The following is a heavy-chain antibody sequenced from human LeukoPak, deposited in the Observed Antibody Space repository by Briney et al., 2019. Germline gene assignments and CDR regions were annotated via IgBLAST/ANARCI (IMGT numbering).Heavy chain of an antibody. J-gene: IGHJ4*02. CDR1: GWSFPHYV. D-gene: IGHD6-19*01. Sequence: SVTVSYMPCGWSFPHYVMHWLRPAPGRRLAGMGWVNAGNGNTKYSQKLQGRVTITRDTSASTAYMELSSLRSEDTAVYYCARDLKQFGGWFDYWGQGTLVTVSS. CDR3: ARDLKQFGGWFDY. V-gene: IGHV1-3*01. CDR2: VNAGNGNT.